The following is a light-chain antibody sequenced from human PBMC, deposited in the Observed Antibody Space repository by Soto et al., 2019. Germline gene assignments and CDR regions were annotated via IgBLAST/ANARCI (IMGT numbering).Light chain of an antibody. CDR1: QSISSY. J-gene: IGKJ1*01. V-gene: IGKV1-39*01. Sequence: DIPMTQSPSSLSASVGDRVTITCRASQSISSYLNWYQQKPGKAPKLLIYAASISQSGVPSRFSGSGSGTDFTLTISSLQPEDFATYYCQQSYSTLWTFGQGTKVEIK. CDR2: AAS. CDR3: QQSYSTLWT.